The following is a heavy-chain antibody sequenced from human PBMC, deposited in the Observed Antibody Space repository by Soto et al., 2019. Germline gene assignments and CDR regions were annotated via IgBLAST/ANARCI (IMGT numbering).Heavy chain of an antibody. CDR2: MNPNNGNT. CDR1: GYTFTSYD. J-gene: IGHJ4*02. CDR3: ATNPAKTGDFEF. D-gene: IGHD7-27*01. Sequence: QVQLVQSGAEVKKPGASVKVSCRTSGYTFTSYDINWVRQAAGQGLEWMGWMNPNNGNTGYAQKFQGRVTMTRDTSISTAYLDLSTLRSEDTAVYYCATNPAKTGDFEFWGQGSLVTVSS. V-gene: IGHV1-8*01.